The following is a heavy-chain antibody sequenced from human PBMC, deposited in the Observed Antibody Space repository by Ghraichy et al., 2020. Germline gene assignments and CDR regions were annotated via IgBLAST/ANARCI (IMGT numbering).Heavy chain of an antibody. CDR3: ATTADYLYFDY. Sequence: GGSLRLSCAASGFTFSSYSMNWVRQAPGTGLEWVSSISSRSDYIYYADSLKGRFTVSRDNADNSLFLQMNSLRAEDTAVYYCATTADYLYFDYWGQGTLVTVSS. V-gene: IGHV3-21*01. D-gene: IGHD4-11*01. J-gene: IGHJ4*02. CDR2: ISSRSDYI. CDR1: GFTFSSYS.